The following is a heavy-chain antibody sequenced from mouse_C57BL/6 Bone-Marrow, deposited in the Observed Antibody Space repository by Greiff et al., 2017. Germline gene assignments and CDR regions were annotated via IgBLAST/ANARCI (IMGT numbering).Heavy chain of an antibody. J-gene: IGHJ2*01. D-gene: IGHD1-1*01. CDR1: GYTFTSYW. CDR2: IDPSDSYT. CDR3: ATTVVLDY. V-gene: IGHV1-69*01. Sequence: VQLQQPGAELVMPGASVKLSCKASGYTFTSYWMHWVKQRPGQGLEWIGEIDPSDSYTNYNQKFKGKSTLTVDNSSSTAYMQLSSLTSEYSAVYYCATTVVLDYGAKAPLSQSPQ.